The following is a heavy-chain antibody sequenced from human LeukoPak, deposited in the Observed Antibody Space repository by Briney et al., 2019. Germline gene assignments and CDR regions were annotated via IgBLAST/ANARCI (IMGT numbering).Heavy chain of an antibody. V-gene: IGHV3-23*01. CDR1: GFTFSNYG. CDR2: ISGSGDST. D-gene: IGHD5-12*01. J-gene: IGHJ4*02. CDR3: SSVDYDY. Sequence: GGSLRLSCAASGFTFSNYGMSWVRQAPGKGLEWVSAISGSGDSTYYGDSVKGRFTISRDNSKNTLYLQMNSLKIEDTAVYYCSSVDYDYWGQGTLVTVSS.